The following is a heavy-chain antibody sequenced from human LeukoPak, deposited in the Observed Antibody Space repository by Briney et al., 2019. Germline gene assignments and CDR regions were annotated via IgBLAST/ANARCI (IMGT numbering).Heavy chain of an antibody. CDR1: GGSISNYY. V-gene: IGHV4-59*01. J-gene: IGHJ4*02. CDR2: IYYSGST. Sequence: PSETLSLTCTVSGGSISNYYWSWIRQPPGKGLEWIGYIYYSGSTNYNPSLKSRVTISVDTSKNQFSLKLSSVTAADTAVYYCARGPDYYGSGSYYMAYWGQGTLVTVSS. CDR3: ARGPDYYGSGSYYMAY. D-gene: IGHD3-10*01.